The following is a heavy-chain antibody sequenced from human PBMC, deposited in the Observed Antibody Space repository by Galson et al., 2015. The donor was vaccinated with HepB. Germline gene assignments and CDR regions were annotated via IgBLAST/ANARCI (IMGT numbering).Heavy chain of an antibody. V-gene: IGHV1-18*01. CDR3: ARDLSGWPYYFDY. Sequence: SVKVSCKASGYTFSSYGISWLRQAPGQGLEWVGWISAYNGNTNYAQKFQGIVTMTTDTSTSTAYMEMRSLSSDDTAVFYCARDLSGWPYYFDYWGQGTLVTVSS. D-gene: IGHD6-19*01. CDR1: GYTFSSYG. J-gene: IGHJ4*02. CDR2: ISAYNGNT.